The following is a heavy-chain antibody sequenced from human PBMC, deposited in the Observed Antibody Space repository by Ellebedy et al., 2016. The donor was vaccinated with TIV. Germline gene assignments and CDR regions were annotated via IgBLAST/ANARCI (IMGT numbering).Heavy chain of an antibody. J-gene: IGHJ6*02. D-gene: IGHD2-21*02. CDR1: GYTSTSYG. CDR3: ARALPYGMDV. Sequence: AASVKVSCKASGYTSTSYGISWVRQAPGQGLEWMGWISAYTCNTNYAHKLQGRVTMTTDTSTSTAYMELRSLRSDDTAVYYCARALPYGMDVWGQGTTVTVSS. CDR2: ISAYTCNT. V-gene: IGHV1-18*01.